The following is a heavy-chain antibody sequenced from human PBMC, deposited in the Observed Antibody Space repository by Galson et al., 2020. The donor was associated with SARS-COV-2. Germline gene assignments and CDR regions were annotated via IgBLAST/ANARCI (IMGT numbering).Heavy chain of an antibody. V-gene: IGHV3-21*01. CDR3: SRVGNMATTPADYYYYGLDV. Sequence: GGSLRLSCAASGFPFGSYSINWVRQAPGKGLEWVSSISAGSSYIYYADSVRGRFTISRDNANNSLFLQMNSLRADDTAVYYCSRVGNMATTPADYYYYGLDVWGPGTTVTVSS. D-gene: IGHD7-27*01. J-gene: IGHJ6*02. CDR1: GFPFGSYS. CDR2: ISAGSSYI.